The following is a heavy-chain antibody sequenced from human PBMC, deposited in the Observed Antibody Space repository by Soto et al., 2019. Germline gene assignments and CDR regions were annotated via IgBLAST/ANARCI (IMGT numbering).Heavy chain of an antibody. V-gene: IGHV1-8*01. J-gene: IGHJ5*02. CDR1: GYMFSTYD. CDR2: LNPNSGNT. D-gene: IGHD1-20*01. CDR3: ARDHRYNWNDEGWFDP. Sequence: QVQLVQSGAEVKKPGASVKVSCKASGYMFSTYDINWVRQAPGQGREWMGWLNPNSGNTGYAQKLQGRVTMTMNTSINTAYMELSSLGSDDTAVYYCARDHRYNWNDEGWFDPWGQGTLVTVSS.